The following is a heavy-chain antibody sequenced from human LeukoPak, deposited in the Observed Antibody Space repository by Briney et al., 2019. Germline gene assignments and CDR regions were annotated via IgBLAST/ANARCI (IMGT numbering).Heavy chain of an antibody. Sequence: PSETLSLTCAVYGGSFSGYYWSWIRQPPGEGLEWIGEINHSRSTNYNPSLKSRVTISVDTSKNQFSLKLSSVTAADTAVYYCARRRATALKGWFDPWGQGTLVTLSS. V-gene: IGHV4-34*01. D-gene: IGHD5-12*01. CDR2: INHSRST. CDR3: ARRRATALKGWFDP. CDR1: GGSFSGYY. J-gene: IGHJ5*02.